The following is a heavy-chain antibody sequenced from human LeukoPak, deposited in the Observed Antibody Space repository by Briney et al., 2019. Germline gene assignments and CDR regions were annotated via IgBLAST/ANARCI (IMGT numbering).Heavy chain of an antibody. D-gene: IGHD6-13*01. CDR1: GFTFSSYG. V-gene: IGHV3-30*02. CDR3: ARDPGSSWPYYFDY. Sequence: GGSLRLSCAASGFTFSSYGMHWVRQAPGKGLEWVAFIRYDGSNKYYADSVKGRFTISRDNSKNTLYLQMNSLRAEDTAVYYCARDPGSSWPYYFDYWGQGTLVTVSS. CDR2: IRYDGSNK. J-gene: IGHJ4*02.